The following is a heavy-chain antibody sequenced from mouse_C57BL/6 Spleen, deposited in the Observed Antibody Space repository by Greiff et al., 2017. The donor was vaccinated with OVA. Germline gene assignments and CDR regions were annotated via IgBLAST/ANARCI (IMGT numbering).Heavy chain of an antibody. CDR2: ISSGGDYI. D-gene: IGHD2-4*01. J-gene: IGHJ1*03. CDR3: TRCDYGGKTYFDV. CDR1: GFTFSSYA. V-gene: IGHV5-9-1*02. Sequence: EVQLVESGEGLVKPGGSLKLSCAASGFTFSSYAMSWVRQTPEKRLEWVAYISSGGDYIYYADTVKGRFTISRDNARNTLYLQMSSLKSEDTAMYYCTRCDYGGKTYFDVWGTGTTVTVSS.